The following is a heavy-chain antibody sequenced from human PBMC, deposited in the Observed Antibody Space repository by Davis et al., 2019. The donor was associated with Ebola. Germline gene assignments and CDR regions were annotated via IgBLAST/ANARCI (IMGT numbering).Heavy chain of an antibody. CDR3: AREGGLGDY. CDR2: ITKSGSHR. J-gene: IGHJ4*02. V-gene: IGHV3-21*01. Sequence: GESLKISCETSGFTFSRYDMNWVRQAPGKGLEWISDITKSGSHRHYADSVKGRFTISRDNANNSLFLQMNSLRVDDTALYYCAREGGLGDYWGQGTRVIVSS. CDR1: GFTFSRYD.